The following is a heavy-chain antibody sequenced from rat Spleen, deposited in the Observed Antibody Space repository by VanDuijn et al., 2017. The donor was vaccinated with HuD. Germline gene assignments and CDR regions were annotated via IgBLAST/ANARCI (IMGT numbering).Heavy chain of an antibody. V-gene: IGHV5-29*01. Sequence: EVQLVESDGGLVQPGRSLKLSCAASGFTFSAYYMAWVRQAPTKGLEWVATISYDGRRIYYRDSVKGRFTISRDNAKSSLYLQMDSLRSEDTATYYCARHGLMYIPGWFAYWGQGTLVTVSS. CDR3: ARHGLMYIPGWFAY. J-gene: IGHJ3*01. D-gene: IGHD1-6*01. CDR1: GFTFSAYY. CDR2: ISYDGRRI.